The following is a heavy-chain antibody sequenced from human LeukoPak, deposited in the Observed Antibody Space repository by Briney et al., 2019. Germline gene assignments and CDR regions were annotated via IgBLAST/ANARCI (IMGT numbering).Heavy chain of an antibody. CDR3: ARGPRELYDFWSGYYYYYGMDV. V-gene: IGHV1-2*02. J-gene: IGHJ6*02. Sequence: ASVKVSCKASGYTFTGYYMHWVRQAPGQGLEWMGWINPNSGGTNYAQKFQGRVTMTRDTSISTAYMELSRLRSEDTAVYYCARGPRELYDFWSGYYYYYGMDVWGQGTTVTVSS. D-gene: IGHD3-3*01. CDR2: INPNSGGT. CDR1: GYTFTGYY.